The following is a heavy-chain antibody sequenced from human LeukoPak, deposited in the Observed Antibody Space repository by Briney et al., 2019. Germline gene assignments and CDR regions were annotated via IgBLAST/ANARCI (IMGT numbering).Heavy chain of an antibody. D-gene: IGHD2-2*01. V-gene: IGHV1-2*02. J-gene: IGHJ4*02. CDR2: INPNSGGT. Sequence: GASVKVSCKASGYTFTGYYMHWVRQAPGQGLEWMGWINPNSGGTNYAQKFQGRVTMTRDKSISTAYMELSRLRSDDTAVYYCARLQGNCSSTSCFDYWGQGTLVTVSS. CDR3: ARLQGNCSSTSCFDY. CDR1: GYTFTGYY.